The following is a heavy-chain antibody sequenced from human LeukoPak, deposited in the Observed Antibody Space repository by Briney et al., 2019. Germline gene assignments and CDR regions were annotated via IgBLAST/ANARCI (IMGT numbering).Heavy chain of an antibody. J-gene: IGHJ4*02. CDR2: ISWNSGSI. CDR3: AKASVVVITTGDFDY. D-gene: IGHD3-22*01. CDR1: GFAFSSYA. Sequence: PGGSLRLSCAASGFAFSSYAMSWVRQAPGKGLEWVSGISWNSGSIGYADSVKGRFTISRDNAKNSLYLQMNSLRAEDTALYYCAKASVVVITTGDFDYWGQGTLVTVSS. V-gene: IGHV3-9*01.